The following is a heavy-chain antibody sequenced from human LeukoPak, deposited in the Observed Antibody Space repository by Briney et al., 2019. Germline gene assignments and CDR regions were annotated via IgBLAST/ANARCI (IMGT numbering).Heavy chain of an antibody. CDR3: ARDDSVRRYYDSSGYSPDY. D-gene: IGHD3-22*01. V-gene: IGHV1-46*01. Sequence: ASVKVSCKASGYSLTSYYMHWVRQAPGQGLEWMGIINSSGGSTSYAQKFQGRVTMTRDTSTSTVYMELSSLRSEDTAVYYCARDDSVRRYYDSSGYSPDYCGQGTLVTVSS. J-gene: IGHJ4*02. CDR1: GYSLTSYY. CDR2: INSSGGST.